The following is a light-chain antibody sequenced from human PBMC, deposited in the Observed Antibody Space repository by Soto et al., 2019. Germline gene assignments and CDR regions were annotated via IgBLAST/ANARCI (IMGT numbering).Light chain of an antibody. V-gene: IGKV3-20*01. CDR2: GAS. Sequence: EIVLTQSPGTLSLSPGERATLSCRASQSVSSSYLAWYQQKPGQAPRLLIYGASSRASGIPARFSAWGSGTDFTLTISRVDPADFAFYYCQQYFTSPITFGQGTRLEI. J-gene: IGKJ5*01. CDR3: QQYFTSPIT. CDR1: QSVSSSY.